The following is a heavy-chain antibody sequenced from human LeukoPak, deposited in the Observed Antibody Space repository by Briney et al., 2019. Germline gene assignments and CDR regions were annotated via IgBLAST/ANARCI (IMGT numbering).Heavy chain of an antibody. V-gene: IGHV1-2*02. Sequence: GASVKVSCKASGYTFTGYYMHWVRRAPGQGLEWMGWINPNSGGTNYAQKFQGRVTMTRDTSINTAYMEVSRLKSDDTAVYYCARDDGAGKDYWGQGTLVTVSS. CDR2: INPNSGGT. D-gene: IGHD6-13*01. CDR3: ARDDGAGKDY. J-gene: IGHJ4*02. CDR1: GYTFTGYY.